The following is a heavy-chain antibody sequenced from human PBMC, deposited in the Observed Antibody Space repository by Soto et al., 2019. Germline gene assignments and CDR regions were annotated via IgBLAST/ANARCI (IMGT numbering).Heavy chain of an antibody. V-gene: IGHV1-69*01. D-gene: IGHD6-19*01. CDR2: IMPSFGTA. CDR1: GGTFSSYA. CDR3: ARDKHSGSSPEGIYYYYSMDV. J-gene: IGHJ6*02. Sequence: QVQLVQSGAEVKKPGSSVKVSCKASGGTFSSYAISWVRQAPGQGLEWRGGIMPSFGTANDAQKFQGRVTNTADESTSTAYMELSSQRSEDTAVCYCARDKHSGSSPEGIYYYYSMDVWDQQTTVTVSS.